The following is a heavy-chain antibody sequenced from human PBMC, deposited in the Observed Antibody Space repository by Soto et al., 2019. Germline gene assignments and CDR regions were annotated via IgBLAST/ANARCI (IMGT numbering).Heavy chain of an antibody. J-gene: IGHJ6*02. V-gene: IGHV3-53*01. D-gene: IGHD3-10*01. CDR2: IYRSGAT. CDR1: GFTVTTNY. Sequence: GGSLRLSCAASGFTVTTNYMTCVRQAPGKGLEWVSVIYRSGATYYTDSVRGRFTASRDYSHNTLYLQMDSLRVEDTAVYYCARDSGMIRGSYGVDGWGPGTTVTVSS. CDR3: ARDSGMIRGSYGVDG.